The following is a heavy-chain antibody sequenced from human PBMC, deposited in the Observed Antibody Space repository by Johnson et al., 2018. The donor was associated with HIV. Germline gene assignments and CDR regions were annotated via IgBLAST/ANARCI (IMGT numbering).Heavy chain of an antibody. J-gene: IGHJ3*01. CDR3: ARARNGAFDL. D-gene: IGHD1-14*01. CDR1: EFTFSSYW. V-gene: IGHV3-7*04. Sequence: VQLVESGGGLVQPGGSLRLSCTASEFTFSSYWMSWVRQAPGKGLEWVANIKHDESEKYYVDSMKGRFTISRDNAKNSLYLQMNSLRAEDTAVFFCARARNGAFDLWGQGTMVTVSS. CDR2: IKHDESEK.